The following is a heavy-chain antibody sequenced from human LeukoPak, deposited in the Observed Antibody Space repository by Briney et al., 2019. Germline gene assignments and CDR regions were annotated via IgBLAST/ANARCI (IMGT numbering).Heavy chain of an antibody. CDR1: GYTFTGYY. V-gene: IGHV1-2*02. Sequence: ASVKVSCKASGYTFTGYYMHWVRQAPGQGLEWMGWINPNSGGTNYAQKLQGRVTMTTDTSTSTAYMELRSLRSDDTAVYYCAREGYYDFWSGYYTFDYWGQGTLVTVSS. CDR3: AREGYYDFWSGYYTFDY. J-gene: IGHJ4*02. CDR2: INPNSGGT. D-gene: IGHD3-3*01.